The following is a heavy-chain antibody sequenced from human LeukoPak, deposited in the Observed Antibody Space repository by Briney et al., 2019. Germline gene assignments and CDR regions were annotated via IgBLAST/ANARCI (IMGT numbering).Heavy chain of an antibody. V-gene: IGHV3-30*04. J-gene: IGHJ4*02. CDR2: ISYDGSNK. CDR1: GFSFSSYA. Sequence: PGGSLRLSCAASGFSFSSYAMHWVRQAPGKGLEWVAVISYDGSNKYYADSVKGRFTISRDNSKNTLYLQMNSLRAEDTAVYYCARDLAIAVAAHFDYWGQGTLVTVSS. D-gene: IGHD6-19*01. CDR3: ARDLAIAVAAHFDY.